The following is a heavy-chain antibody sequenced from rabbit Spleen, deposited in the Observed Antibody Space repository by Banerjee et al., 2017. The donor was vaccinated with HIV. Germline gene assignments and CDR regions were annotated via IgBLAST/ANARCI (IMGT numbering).Heavy chain of an antibody. CDR2: IDTGSDTT. V-gene: IGHV1S40*01. D-gene: IGHD8-1*01. Sequence: QSLEESGGDLVKPGASLTLTCTASGFSFSSSYYMCWVRRAPGKGLEWIGCIDTGSDTTYYATWAKGRFTISKTSSTTVTLQMTSLTAADTATYFCARDSGTSFSSYGMDLWGPGTLVTVS. CDR1: GFSFSSSYY. J-gene: IGHJ6*01. CDR3: ARDSGTSFSSYGMDL.